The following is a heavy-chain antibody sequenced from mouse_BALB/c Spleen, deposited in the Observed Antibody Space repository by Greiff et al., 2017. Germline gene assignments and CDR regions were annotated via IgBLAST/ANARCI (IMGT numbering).Heavy chain of an antibody. J-gene: IGHJ3*01. Sequence: QVQLQQPGAELVKPGASVKLSCKASGYTFTSYYMYWVKQRPGQGLEWIGGINPSNGGTNYNEKFKSKATLTVDKSSSTAYMQLSSMTSEDSAFYYCRSRDYGSSYAWFAYWGQGTPVTVSA. D-gene: IGHD1-1*01. CDR2: INPSNGGT. CDR1: GYTFTSYY. CDR3: RSRDYGSSYAWFAY. V-gene: IGHV1S81*02.